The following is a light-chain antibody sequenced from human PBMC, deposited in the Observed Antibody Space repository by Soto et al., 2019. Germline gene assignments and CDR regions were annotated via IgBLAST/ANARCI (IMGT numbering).Light chain of an antibody. J-gene: IGKJ2*01. Sequence: EIVMTQSPATLSLSPGEIAALSCRASQSINSELAWYQQKPGQPPRLLIYGASTRATGVPARFTGSESGSEFAYPISGIQSEDLAVYYRHPGHNWPLIFGHGTRLEI. CDR1: QSINSE. CDR3: HPGHNWPLI. V-gene: IGKV3-15*01. CDR2: GAS.